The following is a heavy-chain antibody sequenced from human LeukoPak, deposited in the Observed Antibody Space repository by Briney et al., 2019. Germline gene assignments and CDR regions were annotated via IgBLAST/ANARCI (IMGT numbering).Heavy chain of an antibody. CDR3: ARDYYDSSGYYLISY. Sequence: PGRSLRLSCAASGFTFSSYAMHWVRQAPGKGLEWVAVISYDGSNKYYADSVKGRFTISRDNSKNTLYLQMNSLRAEDTAVYYCARDYYDSSGYYLISYWGQGTLVTVSS. D-gene: IGHD3-22*01. V-gene: IGHV3-30-3*01. J-gene: IGHJ4*02. CDR1: GFTFSSYA. CDR2: ISYDGSNK.